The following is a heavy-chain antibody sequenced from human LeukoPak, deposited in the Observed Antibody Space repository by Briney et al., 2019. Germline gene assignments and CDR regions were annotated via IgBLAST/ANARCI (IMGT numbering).Heavy chain of an antibody. CDR3: AKGPLTEVAGTTWDY. J-gene: IGHJ4*02. CDR1: GLTFSSYA. Sequence: PGGSLRLSCAASGLTFSSYAMSWVRQAPGKGLEWVSAISGSGGNTYYADSVKGRFTISRDNSKNTLYLQMNSLRAEDTAVYYCAKGPLTEVAGTTWDYWGQGTLVTVSS. D-gene: IGHD6-19*01. CDR2: ISGSGGNT. V-gene: IGHV3-23*01.